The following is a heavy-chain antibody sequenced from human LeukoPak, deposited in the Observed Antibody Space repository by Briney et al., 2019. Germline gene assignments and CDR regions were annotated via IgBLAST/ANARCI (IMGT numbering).Heavy chain of an antibody. CDR3: AKTVSGSHSYQGGDY. V-gene: IGHV3-23*01. CDR1: GFTFSSYA. J-gene: IGHJ4*02. CDR2: ISGSGGYT. Sequence: PGGSLRLSCAASGFTFSSYAMSWVRPAPGKGLEWVSAISGSGGYTYYADSVKGRFTMSRGNSKNTLYLQMNSLRAEDTAVYFCAKTVSGSHSYQGGDYWGQGTLVTVST. D-gene: IGHD3-16*02.